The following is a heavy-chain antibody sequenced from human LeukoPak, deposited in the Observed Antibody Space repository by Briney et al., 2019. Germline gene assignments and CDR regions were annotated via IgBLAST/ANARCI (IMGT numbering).Heavy chain of an antibody. Sequence: PGGSLRLSCAASGFTFDDYAMHWVRQAPGKGLEWVSGISWNSGSRGYADSVKGRFTISRDNAKNTLYLQMNSLRAEDTALYYCAKDISDRWLQDYYFYYGMDVWGQGTTVTVSS. CDR1: GFTFDDYA. V-gene: IGHV3-9*01. J-gene: IGHJ6*02. CDR3: AKDISDRWLQDYYFYYGMDV. D-gene: IGHD5-12*01. CDR2: ISWNSGSR.